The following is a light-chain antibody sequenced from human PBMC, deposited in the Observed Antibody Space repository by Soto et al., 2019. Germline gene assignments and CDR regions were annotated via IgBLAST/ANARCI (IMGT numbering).Light chain of an antibody. CDR2: EVS. J-gene: IGLJ2*01. CDR1: SSDVGGYNY. V-gene: IGLV2-14*01. CDR3: SSYTGSSTLVV. Sequence: QSALTQPASVSGSPGQSITISCTGTSSDVGGYNYVSWYQQHPGKAPKLMIYEVSNRPSGVSNRFSGSKSGNTASLTISGLQPEDEADYYCSSYTGSSTLVVFGRGTKLTVL.